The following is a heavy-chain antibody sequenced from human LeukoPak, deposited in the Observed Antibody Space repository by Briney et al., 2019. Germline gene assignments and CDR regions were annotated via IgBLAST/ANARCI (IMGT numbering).Heavy chain of an antibody. D-gene: IGHD2-21*02. Sequence: SETLSLTCTVSGGSISSSSYYWGWIRQPPGKGLEWIGSIYYSGSTYYNPSLKSRVTISVDTSKNQFSLKLSSVTAADTAVYYCARDQRGVVTAAYGMDVWGQGTTVTVSS. CDR3: ARDQRGVVTAAYGMDV. CDR1: GGSISSSSYY. CDR2: IYYSGST. V-gene: IGHV4-39*07. J-gene: IGHJ6*02.